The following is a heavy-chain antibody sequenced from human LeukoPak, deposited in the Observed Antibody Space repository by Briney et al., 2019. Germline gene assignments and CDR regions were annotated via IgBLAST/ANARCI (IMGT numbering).Heavy chain of an antibody. CDR1: GGSISSYY. CDR2: IHYSGST. J-gene: IGHJ6*02. CDR3: ARQYYYDNSGYLYYYGMDV. D-gene: IGHD3-22*01. V-gene: IGHV4-59*08. Sequence: PSETLSLTCTVSGGSISSYYWSWIRQPPVKGLEWFGYIHYSGSTDYNPSLESRVTISVDTSKNQFSLKLNSVTAADTAVYYCARQYYYDNSGYLYYYGMDVWGQGTTVTVSS.